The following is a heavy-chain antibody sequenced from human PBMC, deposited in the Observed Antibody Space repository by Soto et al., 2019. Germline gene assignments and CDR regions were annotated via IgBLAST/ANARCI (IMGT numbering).Heavy chain of an antibody. Sequence: SETLSLTCTVSGASISSYYWSWIRQPPGKGLEWIGYIYDSGSTNYNPSLKSRVTISVDTSKNQFSLKLSSVTAADTAVYYCVRLEWFQDAFDIWGQGTMVTVSS. CDR2: IYDSGST. CDR3: VRLEWFQDAFDI. D-gene: IGHD3-3*01. CDR1: GASISSYY. V-gene: IGHV4-59*12. J-gene: IGHJ3*02.